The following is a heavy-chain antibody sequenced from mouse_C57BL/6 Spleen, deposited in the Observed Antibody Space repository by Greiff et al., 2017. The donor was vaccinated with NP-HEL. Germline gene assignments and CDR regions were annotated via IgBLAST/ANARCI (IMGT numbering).Heavy chain of an antibody. CDR2: IRNKANGYTT. J-gene: IGHJ4*01. CDR3: ASPSVAYAMDY. CDR1: GFTFTDYY. V-gene: IGHV7-3*01. Sequence: EVQVVESGGGLVQPGGSLSLSCAASGFTFTDYYMSWVRQPPGKALEWLGFIRNKANGYTTEYSASVKGRFTISRDNSQSILYLQMNALRAEDSATYYCASPSVAYAMDYWGQGTSVTVSS. D-gene: IGHD3-1*01.